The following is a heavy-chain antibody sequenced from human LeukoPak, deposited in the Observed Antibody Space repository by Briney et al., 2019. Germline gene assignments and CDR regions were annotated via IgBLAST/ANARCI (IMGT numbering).Heavy chain of an antibody. J-gene: IGHJ4*02. CDR1: GFTVSNTF. Sequence: GGSLRLSCAASGFTVSNTFMSWVRQAPGKGLEWVSIIYSGGSTYYTDSVKGRFTISRDTSKNTVYLQMNSLRAEDTAVYYCASYPASSNYWGQGTLVTVSS. CDR3: ASYPASSNY. V-gene: IGHV3-53*01. CDR2: IYSGGST.